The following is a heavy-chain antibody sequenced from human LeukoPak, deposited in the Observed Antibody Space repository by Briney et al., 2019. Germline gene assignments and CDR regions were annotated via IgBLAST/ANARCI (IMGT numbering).Heavy chain of an antibody. CDR1: GFTFSSYS. CDR3: ARDTPELRYFDWLCDY. J-gene: IGHJ4*02. D-gene: IGHD3-9*01. CDR2: ISSSSTI. Sequence: GGSLRLSCAASGFTFSSYSMNWVRQAPGKGLEWVSYISSSSTIYCADSVKGRFTISRDNAKNSLYLQMNSLRAEDTAVYYCARDTPELRYFDWLCDYWGQGTLVTVSS. V-gene: IGHV3-48*01.